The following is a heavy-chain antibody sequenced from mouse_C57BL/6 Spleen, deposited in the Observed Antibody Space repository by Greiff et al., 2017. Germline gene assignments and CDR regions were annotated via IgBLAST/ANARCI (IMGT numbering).Heavy chain of an antibody. D-gene: IGHD2-1*01. Sequence: QVQLQQPGAELVRPGSSVKLSCKASGYTFTSYWMDWVKQRPGQGLEWIGNIYPSDSETHYNQKFKDKATLTVDKSSSTAFMQLSSLTSEDSAVYYCARSSYGNYLFAYWGQGTLVTVSA. CDR2: IYPSDSET. CDR1: GYTFTSYW. J-gene: IGHJ3*01. V-gene: IGHV1-61*01. CDR3: ARSSYGNYLFAY.